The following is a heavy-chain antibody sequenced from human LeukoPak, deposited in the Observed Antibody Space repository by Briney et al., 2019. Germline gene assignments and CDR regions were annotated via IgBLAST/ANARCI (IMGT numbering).Heavy chain of an antibody. CDR3: ARDRGDILIFDY. J-gene: IGHJ4*02. Sequence: SETLSLTCAVYGGSFSGYYWSWIRQPPGKGLEWIGEINHSGSTNYNPSLKSRVTISVDTSKNQFSLKLSSVTAADTAVYYCARDRGDILIFDYWGQGTLVTVSS. D-gene: IGHD3-9*01. V-gene: IGHV4-34*01. CDR1: GGSFSGYY. CDR2: INHSGST.